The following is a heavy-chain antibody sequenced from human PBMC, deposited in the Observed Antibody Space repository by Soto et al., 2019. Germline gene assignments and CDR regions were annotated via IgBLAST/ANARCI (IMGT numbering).Heavy chain of an antibody. CDR2: IIPVFGAG. Sequence: QVQLVQSGAEVKKPGSSVKVSCKASGDTFSNYAISWVRQAPGQGLEWMGGIIPVFGAGHYAQQFQGRVTINADESTNTAYLDLRSLRSEDTAVYYCASGIAVACHRPWYFDYWGQGTLITVSS. D-gene: IGHD6-19*01. CDR1: GDTFSNYA. J-gene: IGHJ4*02. CDR3: ASGIAVACHRPWYFDY. V-gene: IGHV1-69*01.